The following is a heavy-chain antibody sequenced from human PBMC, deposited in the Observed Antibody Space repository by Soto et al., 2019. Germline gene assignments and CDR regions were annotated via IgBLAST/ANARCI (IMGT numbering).Heavy chain of an antibody. CDR3: AKSIPGIKDYHYGMDV. CDR2: ISYDGSNK. V-gene: IGHV3-30-3*02. CDR1: GFTFSSYA. D-gene: IGHD1-20*01. Sequence: GGSLRLSCAASGFTFSSYAMHWVRQAPGKGLEWVAVISYDGSNKYYADSVKGRFPNSRDNSKNTLYLQMNSLRAEDTAVYYCAKSIPGIKDYHYGMDVWGQGTTVTVSS. J-gene: IGHJ6*02.